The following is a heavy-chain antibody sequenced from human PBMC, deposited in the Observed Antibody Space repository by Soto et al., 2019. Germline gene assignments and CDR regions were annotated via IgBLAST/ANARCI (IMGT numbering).Heavy chain of an antibody. CDR1: GFTFTTYT. V-gene: IGHV3-23*04. D-gene: IGHD2-21*02. Sequence: EVQLVESGGGLVQPGGSLRLSCAVSGFTFTTYTMSWVRQAPGKGLEWVSGISNSGGNTYYADSVKGRFTISRDNSKNTLYLQMNSLRADDTAAYYCARVGTALYFDHWGQGTLVSVSS. CDR3: ARVGTALYFDH. CDR2: ISNSGGNT. J-gene: IGHJ4*02.